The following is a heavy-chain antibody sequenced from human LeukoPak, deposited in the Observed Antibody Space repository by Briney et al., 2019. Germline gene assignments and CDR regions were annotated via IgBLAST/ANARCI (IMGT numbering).Heavy chain of an antibody. D-gene: IGHD6-19*01. Sequence: TGGSLRLSCAASGFTFSSYGMHWVRQAPGKGLEWVAVISYDGSNKYYADSVEGRFTIFRDNAKNTLYLQMSSLRAEDTAMYFCAREAYGSGQRYSDFWGQGTLVTVSS. CDR3: AREAYGSGQRYSDF. CDR1: GFTFSSYG. V-gene: IGHV3-30*12. J-gene: IGHJ4*02. CDR2: ISYDGSNK.